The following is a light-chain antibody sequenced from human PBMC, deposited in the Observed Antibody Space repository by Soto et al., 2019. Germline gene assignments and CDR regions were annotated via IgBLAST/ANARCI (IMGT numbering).Light chain of an antibody. Sequence: QSVLTQPASVSGSPGQSITISCTGTSSDVGGYNYVSWYQQHPGKAPKLMICDVSNRPSGVSNRFSGSKSGNTASLTISGLQAEDEADYYCSSYTSSSTLRVFGTGTKVTVL. V-gene: IGLV2-14*01. CDR1: SSDVGGYNY. J-gene: IGLJ1*01. CDR3: SSYTSSSTLRV. CDR2: DVS.